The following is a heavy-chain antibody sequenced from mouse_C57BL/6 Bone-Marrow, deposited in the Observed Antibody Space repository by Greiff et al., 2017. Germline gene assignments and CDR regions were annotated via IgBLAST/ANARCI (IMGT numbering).Heavy chain of an antibody. J-gene: IGHJ1*03. CDR3: ARRGWLLGYWYYDV. D-gene: IGHD2-3*01. Sequence: DVMLVESGGDLVKPGGSLKLSCAASGFTFSSYGMSWVRQTPDKRLEWVATISSGGSYTYYPDSVKGRFTISRDNAKNTLYLQMSRLKSEDTAMYYCARRGWLLGYWYYDVWGTGTTGTV. V-gene: IGHV5-6*02. CDR2: ISSGGSYT. CDR1: GFTFSSYG.